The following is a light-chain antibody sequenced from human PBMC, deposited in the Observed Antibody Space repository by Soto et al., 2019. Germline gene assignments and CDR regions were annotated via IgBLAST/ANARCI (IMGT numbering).Light chain of an antibody. Sequence: EIALTQSPGTLSLSPGERATLSCRASQSVSSSYLAWYQQKPGQAPRLLIYDASNRATGIPARFSGSGSGTDFTLTISSLEPEDFAVYYCQQRSNWPPTFGQGTRLEI. CDR2: DAS. J-gene: IGKJ5*01. V-gene: IGKV3D-20*02. CDR1: QSVSSSY. CDR3: QQRSNWPPT.